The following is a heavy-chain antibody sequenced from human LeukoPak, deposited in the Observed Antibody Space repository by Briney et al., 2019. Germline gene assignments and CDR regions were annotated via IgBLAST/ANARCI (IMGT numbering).Heavy chain of an antibody. Sequence: SETLSLTCAVYGGSFSGYYWSWIRQPPGKGLEWIGEINHSGSTNYNPSLKSRVTISVDTSMNQFSLKLSSVTAADTAVYYCARGATHFDYWGQGTLVTVSS. CDR2: INHSGST. J-gene: IGHJ4*02. V-gene: IGHV4-34*01. CDR3: ARGATHFDY. CDR1: GGSFSGYY.